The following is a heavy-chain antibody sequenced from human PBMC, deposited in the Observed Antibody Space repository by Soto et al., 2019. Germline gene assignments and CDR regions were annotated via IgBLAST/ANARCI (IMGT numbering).Heavy chain of an antibody. D-gene: IGHD4-17*01. CDR1: GYTFTGYY. Sequence: GASVKVSCKASGYTFTGYYVHWVRQAPGQGLEWMGWINPKTGDTHYGQNFQGWVTMTRDTSISTLYMELRGLTSDDTAVYYCARDGGVYGDYDYWGQGTLVTVSS. V-gene: IGHV1-2*04. CDR3: ARDGGVYGDYDY. CDR2: INPKTGDT. J-gene: IGHJ4*02.